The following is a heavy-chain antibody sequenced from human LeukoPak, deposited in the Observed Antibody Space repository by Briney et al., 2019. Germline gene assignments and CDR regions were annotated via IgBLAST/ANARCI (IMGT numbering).Heavy chain of an antibody. Sequence: ASETVSCKASGYTFTDYYMHWVRQAPGQGLEWMGWINPNSGGTNSAQRFQGRVTMTRDTSVSTAYMELSSLRSDDTAVYYCARGYSSSWNYFDYWGQGTLVTVS. CDR2: INPNSGGT. V-gene: IGHV1-2*02. CDR3: ARGYSSSWNYFDY. D-gene: IGHD6-13*01. J-gene: IGHJ4*02. CDR1: GYTFTDYY.